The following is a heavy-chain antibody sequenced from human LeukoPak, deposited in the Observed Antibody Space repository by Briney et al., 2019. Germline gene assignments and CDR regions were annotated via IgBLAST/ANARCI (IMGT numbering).Heavy chain of an antibody. J-gene: IGHJ4*02. V-gene: IGHV1-2*02. CDR2: INPNSGGT. Sequence: RASVKVSCKASGYTFSDYYIHWVRQAPGQGHEWMGWINPNSGGTNYAQKFHGRVTMTRDTSISTAYMELSSLRSDDTAFYYCARVYASGWYGDYWGQGTLVTVSS. CDR1: GYTFSDYY. CDR3: ARVYASGWYGDY. D-gene: IGHD6-19*01.